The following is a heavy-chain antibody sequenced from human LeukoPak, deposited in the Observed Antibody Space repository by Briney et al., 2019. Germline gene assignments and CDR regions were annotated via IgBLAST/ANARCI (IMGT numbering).Heavy chain of an antibody. CDR2: FNSDGSST. Sequence: PGGSLRLSCAASGFTFSTYWMHWVRQAPGKGLVWVSRFNSDGSSTYYADSVKGRFTISRDNAKNTLYLQMNSLRAEDTAVYYCARDVQNGELLYYYVYYYGMDVWGQGTTVTVSS. CDR1: GFTFSTYW. V-gene: IGHV3-74*01. J-gene: IGHJ6*02. CDR3: ARDVQNGELLYYYVYYYGMDV. D-gene: IGHD2-2*02.